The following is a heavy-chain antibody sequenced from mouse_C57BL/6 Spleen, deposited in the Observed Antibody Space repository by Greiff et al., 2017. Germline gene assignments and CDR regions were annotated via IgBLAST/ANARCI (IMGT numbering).Heavy chain of an antibody. V-gene: IGHV1-64*01. Sequence: VQLQESGAELVKPGASVKLSCKASGYTFTSYWMHWVKQRPGQGLEWIGMIHPNSGSTNYNEKFKSKATLTVDKSSSTAYLQLSSLTSEDSAVYYCARGATVVPFDYWGQGTTLTVSS. CDR1: GYTFTSYW. D-gene: IGHD1-1*01. CDR3: ARGATVVPFDY. CDR2: IHPNSGST. J-gene: IGHJ2*01.